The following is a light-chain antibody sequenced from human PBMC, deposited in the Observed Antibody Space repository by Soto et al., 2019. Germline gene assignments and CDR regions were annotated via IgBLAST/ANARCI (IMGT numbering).Light chain of an antibody. CDR1: QSVSSN. Sequence: EIVMTHSPATLSVSPGERATLSCWASQSVSSNLAWYQQKPGQAPRLLIYDVSTRATGIPTRFSGSGSGTEFTLTISSLQSEDFAAYYCQQYNNWPLTFGGGTKVEIK. J-gene: IGKJ4*01. V-gene: IGKV3D-15*01. CDR2: DVS. CDR3: QQYNNWPLT.